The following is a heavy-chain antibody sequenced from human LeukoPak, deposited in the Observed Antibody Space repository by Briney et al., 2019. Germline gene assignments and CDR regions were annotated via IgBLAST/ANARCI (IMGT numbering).Heavy chain of an antibody. D-gene: IGHD6-13*01. Sequence: SETLSLTCTVSGGSTSNYYWSWIRQPPGKGLEWIGYIYYSGGTYYNPSLKSRVTISVDTSKNQFSLKLSSVTPADTAVYYCARPVITAAGLFEYWGQGILVTVSS. CDR2: IYYSGGT. V-gene: IGHV4-59*01. J-gene: IGHJ4*02. CDR3: ARPVITAAGLFEY. CDR1: GGSTSNYY.